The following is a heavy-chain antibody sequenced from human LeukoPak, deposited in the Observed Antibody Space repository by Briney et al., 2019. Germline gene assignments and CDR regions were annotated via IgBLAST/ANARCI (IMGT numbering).Heavy chain of an antibody. CDR1: GYTFTSYY. Sequence: ASVKVSCKASGYTFTSYYMHWVRQAPGQGLEWMGIINPSGGSTSYAQKFQGRVTMTRDMSTSTVYMELSSLRSKDTAVYYCARAYSSGWYTYHSGGDYYFDYWGQGTLVTVSS. V-gene: IGHV1-46*01. CDR2: INPSGGST. J-gene: IGHJ4*02. D-gene: IGHD6-19*01. CDR3: ARAYSSGWYTYHSGGDYYFDY.